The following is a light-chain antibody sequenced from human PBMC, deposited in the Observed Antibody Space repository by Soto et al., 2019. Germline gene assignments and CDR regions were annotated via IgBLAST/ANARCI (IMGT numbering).Light chain of an antibody. Sequence: QSVLTQPPSASGSHGQSVTISCTGTSSDVGGYNYVSWYQQHPGKAPKLMIYEVSKRPSGVPDRLSGSKSGNTASLTVSGLQAEDEADYYCSSYAGSNNFDVFGTGTKVTVL. CDR3: SSYAGSNNFDV. J-gene: IGLJ1*01. V-gene: IGLV2-8*01. CDR1: SSDVGGYNY. CDR2: EVS.